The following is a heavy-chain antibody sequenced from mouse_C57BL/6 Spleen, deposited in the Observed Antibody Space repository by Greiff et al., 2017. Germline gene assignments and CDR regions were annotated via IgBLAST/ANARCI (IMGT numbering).Heavy chain of an antibody. V-gene: IGHV1-15*01. CDR1: GYTFTDYE. Sequence: QVQLQQSGAELVRPGASVTLSCKASGYTFTDYEMHWVKQTPVHGLEWIGAIDPETGGTAYNQKFKGKAILTADKSSSTAYMELRSLTSEDSAVYYCPITTVVGWYFDVWGTGTTVTVSS. J-gene: IGHJ1*03. D-gene: IGHD1-1*01. CDR3: PITTVVGWYFDV. CDR2: IDPETGGT.